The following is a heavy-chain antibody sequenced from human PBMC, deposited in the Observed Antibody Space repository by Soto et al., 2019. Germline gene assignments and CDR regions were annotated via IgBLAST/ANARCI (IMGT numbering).Heavy chain of an antibody. CDR1: GFTFGSYA. Sequence: EGSLRFSCAASGFTFGSYAMSWVRQAQGKGLEWVSAISGSGGSTYYADSVKGRFTISRDNSKNTLYLQMNSLRAEDTAVYYCAKDGGDYYGSGSYAFDIWGQGTMVTFSS. V-gene: IGHV3-23*01. CDR2: ISGSGGST. D-gene: IGHD3-10*01. CDR3: AKDGGDYYGSGSYAFDI. J-gene: IGHJ3*02.